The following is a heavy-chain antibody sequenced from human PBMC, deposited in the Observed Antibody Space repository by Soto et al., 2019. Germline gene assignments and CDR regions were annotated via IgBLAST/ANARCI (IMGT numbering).Heavy chain of an antibody. D-gene: IGHD3-10*01. CDR2: ISAYNGNT. CDR3: ARDMMVRGVINAFDI. V-gene: IGHV1-18*01. CDR1: GYTFTSYG. J-gene: IGHJ3*02. Sequence: GASVKVSCKASGYTFTSYGISWVRQAPGQGLEWMGWISAYNGNTNYAQKLQGRVTMTTDTSTSTAYMELRSLRSGDTAVYYCARDMMVRGVINAFDIWGQGTMVTVSS.